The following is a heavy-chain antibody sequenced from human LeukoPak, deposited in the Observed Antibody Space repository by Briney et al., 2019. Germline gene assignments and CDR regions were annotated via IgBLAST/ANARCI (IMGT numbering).Heavy chain of an antibody. CDR1: GVSFDDYY. V-gene: IGHV4-34*10. J-gene: IGHJ4*02. CDR3: ARQGYTASYYFLDF. CDR2: INHSGYT. Sequence: SETLSLTCAVTGVSFDDYYWSWVRQTPGKGLEWIGEINHSGYTNDNPSLKSRLTMSMDTSTNQLSLKLSLKLTSVTAADTAVYFCARQGYTASYYFLDFWSKGTLVTVSP. D-gene: IGHD1-26*01.